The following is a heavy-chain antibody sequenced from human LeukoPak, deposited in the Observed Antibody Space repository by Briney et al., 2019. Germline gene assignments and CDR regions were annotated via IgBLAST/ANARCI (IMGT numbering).Heavy chain of an antibody. J-gene: IGHJ4*02. CDR1: GGSVSSSGYY. Sequence: SETLSLTCTVSGGSVSSSGYYWGWIRQPPGKGLEWIGSIYYSGSTYYNPSLKSRVSISVDTSKNQFSLNLTSVTAADTAVYFCARQVVAVAGTGYSDYWGQGTLVTVSS. V-gene: IGHV4-39*01. CDR3: ARQVVAVAGTGYSDY. CDR2: IYYSGST. D-gene: IGHD6-19*01.